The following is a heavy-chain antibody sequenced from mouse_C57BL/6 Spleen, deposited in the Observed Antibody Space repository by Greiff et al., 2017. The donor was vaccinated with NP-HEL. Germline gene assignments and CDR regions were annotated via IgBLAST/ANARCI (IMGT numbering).Heavy chain of an antibody. V-gene: IGHV1-54*01. Sequence: VQLQQSGAELVRPGTSVKVSCKASGYAFTNYLIEWVKQRPGQGLEWIGVINPGSGGTNYNEKFKGKATLTADKSSSTAYMQLSSLTSEDSAVYFCARAPDGYPFAYWGQGTLVTVSA. CDR2: INPGSGGT. CDR1: GYAFTNYL. J-gene: IGHJ3*01. D-gene: IGHD2-3*01. CDR3: ARAPDGYPFAY.